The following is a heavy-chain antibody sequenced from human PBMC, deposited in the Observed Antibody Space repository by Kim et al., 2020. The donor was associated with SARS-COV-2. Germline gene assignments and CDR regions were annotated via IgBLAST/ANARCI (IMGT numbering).Heavy chain of an antibody. V-gene: IGHV1-3*01. Sequence: ASVKVSCKASGYTFTSYAMHWVRQAPGQRLEWMGWINAGNGNTKYSQKFQGRVTITRDTSASTAYMELSSLRSEDTAVYYCARDLGSRWSHAFDIWGQGTMVTVSS. CDR1: GYTFTSYA. J-gene: IGHJ3*02. D-gene: IGHD2-15*01. CDR3: ARDLGSRWSHAFDI. CDR2: INAGNGNT.